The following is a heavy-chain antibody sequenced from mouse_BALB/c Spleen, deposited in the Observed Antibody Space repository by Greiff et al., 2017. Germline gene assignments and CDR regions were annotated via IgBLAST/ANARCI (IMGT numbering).Heavy chain of an antibody. V-gene: IGHV5-4*02. CDR2: ISDGGSYT. Sequence: EVKLVESGGGLVKPGGSLKLSCAASGFTFSDYYMYWVRQTPEKRLEWVATISDGGSYTYYPDSVKGRFTISRDNAKNNLYLQMSSLKSEDTAMYYCASPYYDYDGFAYWGQGTLVTVSA. CDR1: GFTFSDYY. CDR3: ASPYYDYDGFAY. D-gene: IGHD2-4*01. J-gene: IGHJ3*01.